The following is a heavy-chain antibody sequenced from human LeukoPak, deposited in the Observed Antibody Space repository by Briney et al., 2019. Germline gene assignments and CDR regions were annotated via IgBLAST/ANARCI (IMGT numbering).Heavy chain of an antibody. CDR1: GGSISSYY. CDR3: AAVYGAVWY. Sequence: SETLSLTCTVSGGSISSYYWSWIRQPPGKGLEWIGYIYYSGSTNYNPSLKSRVTISVDTSKNQFSLKLSSVTAADPAVYYCAAVYGAVWYWGQGTLVTVSS. V-gene: IGHV4-59*01. D-gene: IGHD4/OR15-4a*01. CDR2: IYYSGST. J-gene: IGHJ4*02.